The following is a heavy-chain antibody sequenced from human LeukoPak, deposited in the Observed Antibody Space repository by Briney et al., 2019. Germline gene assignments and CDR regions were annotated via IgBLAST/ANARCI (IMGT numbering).Heavy chain of an antibody. V-gene: IGHV1-2*02. CDR2: INPNTGGT. D-gene: IGHD2-21*01. J-gene: IGHJ4*02. Sequence: ASVKVSCKASGYTFTAYYIHWVRQAPRQGLEWIGWINPNTGGTNYAQKFQGRVTVTRDTSISTAYMELSRLRSDDTAVYYCARSDSALIPFVYWGQGTLVTVSS. CDR1: GYTFTAYY. CDR3: ARSDSALIPFVY.